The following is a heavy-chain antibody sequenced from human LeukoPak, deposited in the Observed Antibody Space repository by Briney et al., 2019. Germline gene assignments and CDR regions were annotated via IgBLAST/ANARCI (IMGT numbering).Heavy chain of an antibody. J-gene: IGHJ4*02. Sequence: PSETLSLTCTVPGGSISSYYWSWIRQPPGKGLEWIGYIYYSGSTNYNPSLKSRVTISVDTSKNQFSLKLSSVTAADTAVYYCARADGYNPFDGTTFDYWGQGTLVTVSS. V-gene: IGHV4-59*01. CDR3: ARADGYNPFDGTTFDY. D-gene: IGHD5-24*01. CDR2: IYYSGST. CDR1: GGSISSYY.